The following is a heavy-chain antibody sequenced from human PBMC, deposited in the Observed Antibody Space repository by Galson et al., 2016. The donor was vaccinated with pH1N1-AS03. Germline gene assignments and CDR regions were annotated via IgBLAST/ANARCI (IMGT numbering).Heavy chain of an antibody. V-gene: IGHV3-9*01. D-gene: IGHD3-22*01. Sequence: SLRLSCAVSGFTFDDYAMHWVRQGPGKGPEWVSSINWNGDNRGYADPLKGRFTISRDNANNSVYLQMESLRTEDTAFYFCVYDSGGLYFFVFWGWGAQVTVSS. CDR3: VYDSGGLYFFVF. CDR2: INWNGDNR. CDR1: GFTFDDYA. J-gene: IGHJ4*02.